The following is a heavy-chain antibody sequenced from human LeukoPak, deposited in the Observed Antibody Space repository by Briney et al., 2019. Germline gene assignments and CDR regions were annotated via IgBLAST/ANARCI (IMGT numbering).Heavy chain of an antibody. CDR2: ISSSSSET. V-gene: IGHV3-21*01. J-gene: IGHJ4*02. CDR1: GFTFSSYS. CDR3: GRNNYDSSSEGFASVAMGDC. Sequence: GGSLRLSCAASGFTFSSYSMNWVRQAPGKGLEWVSSISSSSSETYYADSVKGRFTISRDKAKNTLYLQMTSLRAEDTAVYYCGRNNYDSSSEGFASVAMGDCGGEATLVTASS. D-gene: IGHD3-22*01.